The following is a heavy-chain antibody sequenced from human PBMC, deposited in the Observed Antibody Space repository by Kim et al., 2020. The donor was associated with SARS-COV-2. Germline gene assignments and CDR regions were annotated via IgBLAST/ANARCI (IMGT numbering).Heavy chain of an antibody. D-gene: IGHD2-15*01. CDR1: GFTFSSYS. CDR3: ARDRNYYCSGGSCYWDY. CDR2: ISSSSSTI. J-gene: IGHJ4*02. Sequence: GGSLRLSCAASGFTFSSYSMNWVRQAPGKGLEWVSYISSSSSTIYYADSVKGRFTISRDNAKNSLYLQMNSLRDEDTAVYYCARDRNYYCSGGSCYWDYWGQGTLVTVSS. V-gene: IGHV3-48*02.